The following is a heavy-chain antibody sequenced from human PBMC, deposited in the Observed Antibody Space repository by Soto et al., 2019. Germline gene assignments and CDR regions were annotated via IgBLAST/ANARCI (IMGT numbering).Heavy chain of an antibody. Sequence: VGSLRLSCAASGCTVSSNYMSCVRHAPGKGLEWVSVIYSGGSTYYADSVKGRFTISRDNSKNTLYLQMNSLRAEDTAVYYCAIHPGGSGENEYFKHWGQGTPVTVSS. V-gene: IGHV3-53*01. J-gene: IGHJ1*01. D-gene: IGHD3-16*01. CDR1: GCTVSSNY. CDR2: IYSGGST. CDR3: AIHPGGSGENEYFKH.